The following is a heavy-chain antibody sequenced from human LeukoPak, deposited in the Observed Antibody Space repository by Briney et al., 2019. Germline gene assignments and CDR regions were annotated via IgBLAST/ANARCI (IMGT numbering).Heavy chain of an antibody. CDR3: AGQYYDILTGYPRPDFFY. J-gene: IGHJ4*02. CDR1: GDSVSGYY. CDR2: THHSGNT. D-gene: IGHD3-9*01. V-gene: IGHV4-59*08. Sequence: SETLSLTCIVSGDSVSGYYWNWIRQPPGKGLEWIGYTHHSGNTLYNPSLKSRVTTSVDTSKNQFSLSLSSVTAADTAVYYCAGQYYDILTGYPRPDFFYWGQGTLVTVSS.